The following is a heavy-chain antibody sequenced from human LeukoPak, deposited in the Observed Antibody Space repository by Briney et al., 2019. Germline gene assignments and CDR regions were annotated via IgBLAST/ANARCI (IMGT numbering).Heavy chain of an antibody. J-gene: IGHJ4*02. V-gene: IGHV3-7*01. D-gene: IGHD2-2*01. CDR2: IKQDGSEK. CDR1: GFTLSRYW. CDR3: ARGPMGYCSSSSCHFDY. Sequence: GGSLRLSCAASGFTLSRYWMSWVRQAPGKGLEWVANIKQDGSEKYYVDPVKGRFTISRDNAKDFLYLQMNSLRAEDTAVYYCARGPMGYCSSSSCHFDYWGQGTLVTVSS.